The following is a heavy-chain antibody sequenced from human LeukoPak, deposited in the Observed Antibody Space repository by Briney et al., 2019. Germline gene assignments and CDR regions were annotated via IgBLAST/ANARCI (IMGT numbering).Heavy chain of an antibody. D-gene: IGHD6-19*01. CDR2: FNSDTGDT. Sequence: GASVKVSCKASGYTFTNYAFHWVRQAPGQRLEWMGWFNSDTGDTHYSQNFQGRLIITRDTSASTAYMELSSLRPEDTAVFFCVRGGPNRSGWTQDYWGQGTLVTVSS. CDR1: GYTFTNYA. V-gene: IGHV1-3*01. CDR3: VRGGPNRSGWTQDY. J-gene: IGHJ4*02.